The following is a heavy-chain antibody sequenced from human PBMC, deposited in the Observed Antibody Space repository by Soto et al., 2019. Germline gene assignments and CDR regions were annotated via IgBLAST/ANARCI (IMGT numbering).Heavy chain of an antibody. Sequence: PSETLSLTCTVSGGSISSSSYYWGWIRQPPGKGLEWIGSIYYSGSTYYSPSLKSRVTISVDTSKNQFSLKLSSVTAADTAVYYCARQRRYYDFWSGYYSYYYYGMDVWGQGTTVTVSS. D-gene: IGHD3-3*01. CDR1: GGSISSSSYY. CDR3: ARQRRYYDFWSGYYSYYYYGMDV. V-gene: IGHV4-39*01. J-gene: IGHJ6*02. CDR2: IYYSGST.